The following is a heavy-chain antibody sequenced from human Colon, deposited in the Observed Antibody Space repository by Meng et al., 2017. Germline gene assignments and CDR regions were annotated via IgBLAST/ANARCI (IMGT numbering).Heavy chain of an antibody. CDR1: GGSISRKNYN. CDR3: VGGYSSSWYDY. V-gene: IGHV4-39*07. J-gene: IGHJ4*02. CDR2: FYYTGST. D-gene: IGHD6-13*01. Sequence: SESLSLTCTVSGGSISRKNYNWGWIRQPPGKGLEWIGNFYYTGSTYYNPSLKSRVAISGDTSKNQFSLGLRSVTAAGTAVYYCVGGYSSSWYDYWGQGTLVTVSS.